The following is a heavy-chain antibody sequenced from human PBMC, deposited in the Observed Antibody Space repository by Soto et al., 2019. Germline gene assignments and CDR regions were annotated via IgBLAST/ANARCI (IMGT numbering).Heavy chain of an antibody. J-gene: IGHJ4*02. CDR2: ISSNSSYT. CDR1: GFTVSDYY. Sequence: QVQLVESGGGLIKHGGSLRLSCVASGFTVSDYYMSWIRQAPGKGLERVSYISSNSSYTNYADSVKGRFTISRDNAKNSLYLQMNSLRAEDTAVYYCARDHHRYSGYDYVDYWGQGTLVTVSS. CDR3: ARDHHRYSGYDYVDY. V-gene: IGHV3-11*05. D-gene: IGHD5-12*01.